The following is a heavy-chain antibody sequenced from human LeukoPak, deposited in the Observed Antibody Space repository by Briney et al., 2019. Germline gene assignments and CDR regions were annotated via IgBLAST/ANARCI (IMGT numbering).Heavy chain of an antibody. Sequence: SETLSLTCTVSGGSISSYYWSWIRQPAGKGLEWIGRIYTSGSTNYNPSLKSRVTISVDTSKNQFSLKLSSVTAADTAVYYCARGLGVVVPAATYYYYYYMDVWGKGTTVTVSS. J-gene: IGHJ6*03. CDR3: ARGLGVVVPAATYYYYYYMDV. CDR1: GGSISSYY. D-gene: IGHD2-2*01. CDR2: IYTSGST. V-gene: IGHV4-4*07.